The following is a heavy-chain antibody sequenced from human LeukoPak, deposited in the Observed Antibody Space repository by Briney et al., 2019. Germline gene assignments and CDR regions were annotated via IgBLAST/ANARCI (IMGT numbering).Heavy chain of an antibody. CDR2: IYYSGST. J-gene: IGHJ4*02. V-gene: IGHV4-39*01. Sequence: PSETLSLTLTVSGGSISSCSYYLRWIRQPPAKGLVWIGSIYYSGSTYYNPSLKSRVTISVDTSKNQFSLKLSSVTAADTAVYYCARHTRVTATIDYWGQGTLVTVSS. CDR1: GGSISSCSYY. D-gene: IGHD4-23*01. CDR3: ARHTRVTATIDY.